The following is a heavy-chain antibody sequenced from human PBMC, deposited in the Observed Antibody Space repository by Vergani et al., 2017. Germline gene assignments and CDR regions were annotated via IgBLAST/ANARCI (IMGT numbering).Heavy chain of an antibody. J-gene: IGHJ4*02. V-gene: IGHV3-23*01. CDR1: GFTFSSYA. D-gene: IGHD5-24*01. CDR2: ISGSGGST. Sequence: EVQLLESGGGLVQPGGSLRLSCAASGFTFSSYAMSWVRPAPGKGLEWVSAISGSGGSTYYADSVKGRFTISRDNSKNPLYLQMNSLRAEDTAVYFCARDSGVATIGEGNYWGQGTVVTVSS. CDR3: ARDSGVATIGEGNY.